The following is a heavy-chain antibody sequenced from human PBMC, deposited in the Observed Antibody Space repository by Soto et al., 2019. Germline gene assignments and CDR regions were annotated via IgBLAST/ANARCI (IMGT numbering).Heavy chain of an antibody. D-gene: IGHD3-22*01. J-gene: IGHJ6*02. Sequence: QVQLVESGGGVVQPGRSLRLSCAASGFTFSSYAMHWVRQAPGKGLEWVAVISYDGSNKYYADSVKGRFTISRDNSKNTLYLQMNSLRAEDTAVYYCARNNGLNYYDSSGYYYYYYYGMDVWGQGTTVTVSS. CDR3: ARNNGLNYYDSSGYYYYYYYGMDV. CDR1: GFTFSSYA. V-gene: IGHV3-30-3*01. CDR2: ISYDGSNK.